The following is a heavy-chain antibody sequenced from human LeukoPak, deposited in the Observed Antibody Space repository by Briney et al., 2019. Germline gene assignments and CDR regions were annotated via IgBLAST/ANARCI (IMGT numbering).Heavy chain of an antibody. CDR2: IYKGAVA. CDR1: GFPVSRSY. V-gene: IGHV3-66*02. Sequence: GGSLTLSCAPCGFPVSRSYMRWLRDSREKAVEGVAVIYKGAVAFHADPLEGRFPISRDPSKNTLYLKMNSLRAKDTAVYHGARRLQNDLYAYEYWGQGSLVTVSS. CDR3: ARRLQNDLYAYEY. J-gene: IGHJ4*01. D-gene: IGHD3/OR15-3a*01.